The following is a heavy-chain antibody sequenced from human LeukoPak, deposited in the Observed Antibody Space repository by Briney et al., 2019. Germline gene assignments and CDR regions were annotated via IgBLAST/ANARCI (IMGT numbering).Heavy chain of an antibody. CDR2: IYSGGST. CDR3: AAIVGAYDAFDI. CDR1: GFTVSSNY. V-gene: IGHV3-53*01. Sequence: GGSLRLSCAASGFTVSSNYMSWVRQAPGKGLEWVSVIYSGGSTYYADSVKGRFTISRDNSKNTLYLQMNSLRAEDTAVYYCAAIVGAYDAFDIWAKGQWSPSLQ. D-gene: IGHD1-26*01. J-gene: IGHJ3*02.